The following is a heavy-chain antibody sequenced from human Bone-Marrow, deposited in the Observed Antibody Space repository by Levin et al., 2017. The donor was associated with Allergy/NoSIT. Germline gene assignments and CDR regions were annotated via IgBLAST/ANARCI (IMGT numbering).Heavy chain of an antibody. Sequence: VASVKVSCQGSGYMFTKYGVSWVRQAPGQGLEWMGWISTQSGQTHYAQKFRDRVTMTRDISSNTVYMDIKSLKFDDTAVYFCARDARVGDSDWVSDYWGPGTVVSVYS. D-gene: IGHD3-16*01. CDR1: GYMFTKYG. J-gene: IGHJ4*02. CDR3: ARDARVGDSDWVSDY. V-gene: IGHV1-18*01. CDR2: ISTQSGQT.